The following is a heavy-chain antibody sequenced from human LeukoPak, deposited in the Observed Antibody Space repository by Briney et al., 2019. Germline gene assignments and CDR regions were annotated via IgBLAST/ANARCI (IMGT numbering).Heavy chain of an antibody. Sequence: GGSLRLSCAASGFTVSSNYMSWVRQAPGKGLEWVSVIYSGGSTYYADSVKGRFTISRDNSKNTLYLQMNSLRAEDTAVYYCARDLTYGSGSSGLDYWGQGTLVTVSS. CDR1: GFTVSSNY. J-gene: IGHJ4*02. V-gene: IGHV3-53*01. CDR2: IYSGGST. CDR3: ARDLTYGSGSSGLDY. D-gene: IGHD3-10*01.